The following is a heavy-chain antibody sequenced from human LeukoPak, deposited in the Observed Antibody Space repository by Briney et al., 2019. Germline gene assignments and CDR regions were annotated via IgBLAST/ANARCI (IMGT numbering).Heavy chain of an antibody. CDR2: MYYSGST. D-gene: IGHD3-3*01. CDR1: GGSISSSRYY. CDR3: ARQGFDSWGGYYDY. J-gene: IGHJ4*02. Sequence: SETLSLTCTVSGGSISSSRYYWGWIRQPPGKGLEWIGSMYYSGSTYYNPSLKSRVTISVDTSKNQFSLNLSSVTAADTAVYYCARQGFDSWGGYYDYWGQGILVTVSS. V-gene: IGHV4-39*01.